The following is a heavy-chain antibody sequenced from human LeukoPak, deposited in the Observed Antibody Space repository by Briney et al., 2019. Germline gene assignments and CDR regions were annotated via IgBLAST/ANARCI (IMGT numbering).Heavy chain of an antibody. J-gene: IGHJ5*02. CDR1: GFTFSSYA. V-gene: IGHV3-30*04. Sequence: GGSLRLSCAASGFTFSSYAMHWVRQAPGKGLEWVAVISYDGSNKYYADSVKGRFTISRDNSKNTQYLQMNSLRAEDTAVYYCAGTKYYDILTGPAPWGQGTLVTVSS. CDR3: AGTKYYDILTGPAP. D-gene: IGHD3-9*01. CDR2: ISYDGSNK.